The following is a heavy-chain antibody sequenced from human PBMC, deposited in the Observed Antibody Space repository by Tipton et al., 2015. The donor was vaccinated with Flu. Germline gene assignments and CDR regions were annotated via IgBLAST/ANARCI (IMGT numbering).Heavy chain of an antibody. Sequence: LRLSCTVSGGSIGVTTYYWGWIRQPPGKGLEYIGSAYYTGGTYFNPSLKSRVTVSIHTSKIQFSVKLNSVTAADTAVYYCARDYLLGDLSFFDNWGQGTLVTVSS. CDR1: GGSIGVTTYY. CDR2: AYYTGGT. V-gene: IGHV4-39*07. CDR3: ARDYLLGDLSFFDN. J-gene: IGHJ4*02. D-gene: IGHD3-16*02.